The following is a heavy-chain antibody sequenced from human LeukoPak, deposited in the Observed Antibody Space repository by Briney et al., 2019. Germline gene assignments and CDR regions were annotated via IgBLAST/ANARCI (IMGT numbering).Heavy chain of an antibody. CDR2: INWNGGST. CDR3: ARDQYYYDSSGYYREYFQH. D-gene: IGHD3-22*01. V-gene: IGHV3-20*04. CDR1: GFTFDDYG. J-gene: IGHJ1*01. Sequence: RPGGSLRLSCAASGFTFDDYGMSWVRQAPGKGLEWVSGINWNGGSTGYADSVKGRLTTSRDNAKNSLYLQMNSLRAEDTALYYCARDQYYYDSSGYYREYFQHWGQGTLVTVSS.